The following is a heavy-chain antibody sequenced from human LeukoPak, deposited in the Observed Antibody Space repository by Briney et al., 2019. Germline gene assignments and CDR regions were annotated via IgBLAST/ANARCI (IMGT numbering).Heavy chain of an antibody. CDR3: ARDISSRYFDL. Sequence: PGGPLRLSCAASGLTFSSYGMHWVRQAPGKGLEWVAVVSYAGTNKYYADSVKGRFTISRDNSKNTLYLQMNSLRAEDTAVYYCARDISSRYFDLWGQGTLVTVSS. V-gene: IGHV3-33*01. CDR1: GLTFSSYG. CDR2: VSYAGTNK. J-gene: IGHJ4*02.